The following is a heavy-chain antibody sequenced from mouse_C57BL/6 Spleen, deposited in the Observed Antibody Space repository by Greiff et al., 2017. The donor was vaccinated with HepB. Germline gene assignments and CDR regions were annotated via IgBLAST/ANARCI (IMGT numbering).Heavy chain of an antibody. Sequence: QVQLQQPGAELVKPGASVKMSCKASGYTFTSYWITWVKQRPGQGLEWIGDIYPGSGSTNYNEKFKSKATLTVDTSSSTAYMQLSRLTSEDSAVYCCARYVITTYYFDYWGKGTTLTVSS. CDR1: GYTFTSYW. V-gene: IGHV1-55*01. J-gene: IGHJ2*01. CDR2: IYPGSGST. CDR3: ARYVITTYYFDY. D-gene: IGHD2-4*01.